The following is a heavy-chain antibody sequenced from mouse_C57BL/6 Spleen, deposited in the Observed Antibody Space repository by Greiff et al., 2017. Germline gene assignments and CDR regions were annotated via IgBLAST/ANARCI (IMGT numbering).Heavy chain of an antibody. D-gene: IGHD2-3*01. CDR1: GYTFTSYG. CDR3: ARRGDDGYPY. J-gene: IGHJ2*01. CDR2: IYPRSGNT. Sequence: VKLVESGAELARPGASVKLSCKASGYTFTSYGISWVKQRTGQGLEWIGEIYPRSGNTYYNEKFKGKATLTADKSSSTAYMELRSLTSEDSAVYFWARRGDDGYPYWGQGTTLTVSS. V-gene: IGHV1-81*01.